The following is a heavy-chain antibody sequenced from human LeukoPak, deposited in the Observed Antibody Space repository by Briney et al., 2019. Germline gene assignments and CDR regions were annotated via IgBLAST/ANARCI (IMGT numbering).Heavy chain of an antibody. CDR3: ARREGDTALFDY. Sequence: PSETLSLTCTVSGGSISSSSYSWGWIRQPPGKGLEWIGSIYYSGSTYYNPSLKSRVTISVDTSKNQFSLKLSSVTAADTAVYYCARREGDTALFDYWGQGTLVTVSS. CDR2: IYYSGST. J-gene: IGHJ4*02. D-gene: IGHD5-18*01. CDR1: GGSISSSSYS. V-gene: IGHV4-39*01.